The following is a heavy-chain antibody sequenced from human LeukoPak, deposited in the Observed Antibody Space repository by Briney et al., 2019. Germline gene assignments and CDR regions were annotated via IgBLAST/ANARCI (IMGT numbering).Heavy chain of an antibody. CDR3: ARESTMVRGVIGYYYYYMDV. J-gene: IGHJ6*03. D-gene: IGHD3-10*01. Sequence: SETLSLTCTVSGGSISSSSYYWGWIRQPPGKGLEWIGSIYYSGSTNYNPSLKSRVTISVDTSKNQFSLKLSSVTAADTAVYYCARESTMVRGVIGYYYYYMDVWGKGTTVTVSS. CDR2: IYYSGST. V-gene: IGHV4-39*07. CDR1: GGSISSSSYY.